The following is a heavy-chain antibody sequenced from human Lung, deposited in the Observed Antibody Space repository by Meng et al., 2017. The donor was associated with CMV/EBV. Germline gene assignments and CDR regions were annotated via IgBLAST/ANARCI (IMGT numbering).Heavy chain of an antibody. V-gene: IGHV3-7*01. J-gene: IGHJ4*02. Sequence: GESLKISCAASGFTVTRNWMTWVRQAPGKGLEWVANINEDGTDKNYLDSVKGRFTISRDNVKKSVYLQMNTLRGEDTAVYYCARPIEGIRETLDYWGQGTLVTFSS. CDR3: ARPIEGIRETLDY. CDR1: GFTVTRNW. CDR2: INEDGTDK. D-gene: IGHD3-10*01.